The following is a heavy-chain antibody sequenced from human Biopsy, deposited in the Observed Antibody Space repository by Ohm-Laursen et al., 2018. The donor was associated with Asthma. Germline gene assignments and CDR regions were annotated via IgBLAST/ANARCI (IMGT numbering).Heavy chain of an antibody. Sequence: ASVKVSCKSLGGTFNAYVIGWVRQAPGQGLEWMGGFNPVFGTTTYPQKFQDRVTITADDSTSTVYMELSSLRSEDTAVYYCARKAGSCISRTCYSLDFWGQGTLVTVSS. CDR2: FNPVFGTT. J-gene: IGHJ4*02. V-gene: IGHV1-69*13. CDR3: ARKAGSCISRTCYSLDF. CDR1: GGTFNAYV. D-gene: IGHD2-2*01.